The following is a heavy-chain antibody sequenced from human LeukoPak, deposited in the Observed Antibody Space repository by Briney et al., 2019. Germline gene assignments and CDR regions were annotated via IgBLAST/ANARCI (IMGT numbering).Heavy chain of an antibody. CDR2: ISSSSSYI. Sequence: PGGSLRLSCAASGFTFSSYSMNWVRQAPGKGLEWVSSISSSSSYIYYADSVKGRFTISRDNSKNTLYLQMNSLRAEDTAVYYCAKGSSTMVRGLLDIWGQGTMVTVSS. J-gene: IGHJ3*02. D-gene: IGHD3-10*01. CDR3: AKGSSTMVRGLLDI. V-gene: IGHV3-21*04. CDR1: GFTFSSYS.